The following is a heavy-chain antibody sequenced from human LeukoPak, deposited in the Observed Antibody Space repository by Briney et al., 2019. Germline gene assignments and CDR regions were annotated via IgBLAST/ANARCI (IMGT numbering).Heavy chain of an antibody. CDR1: GYTFTSYG. V-gene: IGHV1-18*01. D-gene: IGHD1-26*01. CDR2: ISAYNGNT. CDR3: AKRSSSVSAFDI. Sequence: SVKVSCKASGYTFTSYGISWVRQAPGQGLEWMGWISAYNGNTNYAQKLQGRVTMTTDTSTSTAYMELRSLRSDDTAVYYCAKRSSSVSAFDIWGQGTMVTVSS. J-gene: IGHJ3*02.